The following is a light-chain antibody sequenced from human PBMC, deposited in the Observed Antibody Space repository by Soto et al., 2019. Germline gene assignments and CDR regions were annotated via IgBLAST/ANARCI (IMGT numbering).Light chain of an antibody. CDR2: GAS. V-gene: IGKV3-20*01. CDR1: QSVSTTY. Sequence: EIVLTQSPGTLSLSPGERATLSCRASQSVSTTYLAWYQQKPGQAPRLLIYGASSRATGIPDRFSGSGSGTDFTLTISRLEPEDFAVYYCQQYNNWPRMYTFGQGTKLEIK. CDR3: QQYNNWPRMYT. J-gene: IGKJ2*01.